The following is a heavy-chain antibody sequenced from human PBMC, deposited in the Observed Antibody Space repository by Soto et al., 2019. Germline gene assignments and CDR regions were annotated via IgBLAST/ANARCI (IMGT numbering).Heavy chain of an antibody. V-gene: IGHV4-31*03. Sequence: VQLQESGPGLVKPSQTLSLTCTVSGGSINSGGYYWIWIRQHPGKGLEWIGHIDYSGYTSYNPSLKSRLTVSVDTSKTQVSLRLTSVTAADAALYYCATSYCRSTNCPYYFDYWGQGTLVTVSS. CDR1: GGSINSGGYY. CDR3: ATSYCRSTNCPYYFDY. D-gene: IGHD2-2*01. CDR2: IDYSGYT. J-gene: IGHJ4*02.